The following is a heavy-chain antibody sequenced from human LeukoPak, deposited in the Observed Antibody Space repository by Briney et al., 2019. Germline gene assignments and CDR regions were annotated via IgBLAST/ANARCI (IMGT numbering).Heavy chain of an antibody. CDR1: GFTLSDYY. Sequence: PGGSLRLSYAASGFTLSDYYMNWIRQAPGKGLEWVSYISTSSTYTSYADSVKGRFTISRDNAKNSLSLQMSSLRAEDTAVYYCAGAGSERRPLDYWGQGTLVTVSS. J-gene: IGHJ4*02. V-gene: IGHV3-11*05. D-gene: IGHD1-1*01. CDR2: ISTSSTYT. CDR3: AGAGSERRPLDY.